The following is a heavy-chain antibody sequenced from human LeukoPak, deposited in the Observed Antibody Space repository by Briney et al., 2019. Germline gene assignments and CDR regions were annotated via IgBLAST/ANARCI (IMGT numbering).Heavy chain of an antibody. CDR1: GGSISSGGYY. J-gene: IGHJ4*02. CDR3: ASEGTEAKSSIDY. V-gene: IGHV4-31*03. D-gene: IGHD6-13*01. Sequence: SETLSLTCTVSGGSISSGGYYWSWIRQHPGKGLEWIGYIYYSGSTYYNPSLKSRVTISVDTSKNQFSLKLSSVTAAYTAVYYCASEGTEAKSSIDYWGQGTLVTVSS. CDR2: IYYSGST.